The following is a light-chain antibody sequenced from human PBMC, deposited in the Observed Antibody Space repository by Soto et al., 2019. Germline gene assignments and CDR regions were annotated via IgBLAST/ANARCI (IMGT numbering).Light chain of an antibody. CDR2: DNT. CDR1: SSNIGTGYD. V-gene: IGLV1-40*01. CDR3: QSYDTSLSGYV. Sequence: QSVLTQPPSVSGAPGQRVTISCTGSSSNIGTGYDVHWYQQLPGTAPKLLIYDNTNRPSGVPDRFSGSKSGTSASLAITGLQADDEADYHCQSYDTSLSGYVFGTGTRSPS. J-gene: IGLJ1*01.